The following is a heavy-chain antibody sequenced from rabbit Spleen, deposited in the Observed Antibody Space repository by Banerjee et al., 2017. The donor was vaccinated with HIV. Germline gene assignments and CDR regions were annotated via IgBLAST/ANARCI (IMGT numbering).Heavy chain of an antibody. J-gene: IGHJ6*01. CDR1: GVSLHDKDV. CDR3: ARDTGSSFSSYGMDL. CDR2: INIVTGKS. D-gene: IGHD8-1*01. Sequence: QEQLRETGGGLVQPGGSLTLTCKASGVSLHDKDVVCWVRQAPGKGLEWIACINIVTGKSVYARWAKGRFTCSKTSSTTVTLQMTSLTVADTATYFCARDTGSSFSSYGMDLWGPGTLVTVS. V-gene: IGHV1S45*01.